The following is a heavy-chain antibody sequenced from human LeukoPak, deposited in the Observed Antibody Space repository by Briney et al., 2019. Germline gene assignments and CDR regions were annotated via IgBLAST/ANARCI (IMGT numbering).Heavy chain of an antibody. CDR3: ARDLYSSGWGYFDY. Sequence: SETLSLTCTISGYSISSSYYWGWIRPPPGKGLEWIGSIYHSGSTYYNPSLKSRVTISLDTSENQFSLKLSSVTAADTAVYYCARDLYSSGWGYFDYWGQGTLVTVSS. V-gene: IGHV4-38-2*02. CDR2: IYHSGST. J-gene: IGHJ4*02. D-gene: IGHD6-19*01. CDR1: GYSISSSYY.